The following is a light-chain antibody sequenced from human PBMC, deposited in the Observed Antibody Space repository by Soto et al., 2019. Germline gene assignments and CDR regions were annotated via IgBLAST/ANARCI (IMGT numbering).Light chain of an antibody. Sequence: VLTQSASVSGSPGQSSTISCSGTSSDVGAYDLGSWYQQYTGTAPRLIIYENIRRPSGIDSRFSGSKSGNTAALTISGLRAEDESNYHCCSYAGNRIFVFGGGTKVTVL. CDR2: ENI. J-gene: IGLJ2*01. CDR3: CSYAGNRIFV. V-gene: IGLV2-23*01. CDR1: SSDVGAYDL.